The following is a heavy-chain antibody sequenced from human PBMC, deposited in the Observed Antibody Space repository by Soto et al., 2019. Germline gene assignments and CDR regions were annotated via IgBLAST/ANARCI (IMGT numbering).Heavy chain of an antibody. CDR1: GYTFTSYD. J-gene: IGHJ6*03. V-gene: IGHV1-8*01. D-gene: IGHD3-3*01. CDR3: ARAQRITIFDSRIYYYYMDV. Sequence: ASVKVSCKASGYTFTSYDINWVRQATGQGLEWMGWMNPNSGNTGYAQKFQGRVTMTRNTSISTAYMELSSLRSEDTAVYYCARAQRITIFDSRIYYYYMDVWGKGTTVTVSS. CDR2: MNPNSGNT.